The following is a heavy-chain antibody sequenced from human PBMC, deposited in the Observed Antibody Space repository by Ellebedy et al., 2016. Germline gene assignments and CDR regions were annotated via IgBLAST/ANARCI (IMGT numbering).Heavy chain of an antibody. D-gene: IGHD1-14*01. CDR2: IYSGGSS. CDR3: ATRHNGAFDI. V-gene: IGHV3-53*01. J-gene: IGHJ3*02. Sequence: GGSLRLXCVASGFTVTNDYMTWVRQAPGKGLEWVSVIYSGGSSYYADSVQGRFTTSRDSSKNTLYLQMNSLRAEDTAVYYCATRHNGAFDIWGRGTMVTVSS. CDR1: GFTVTNDY.